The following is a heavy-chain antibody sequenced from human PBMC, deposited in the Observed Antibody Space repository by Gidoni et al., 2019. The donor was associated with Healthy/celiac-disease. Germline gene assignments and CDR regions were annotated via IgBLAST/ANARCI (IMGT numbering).Heavy chain of an antibody. CDR3: AKDEGMATMKSRHDY. Sequence: EVQLVESGGGLVQPGGSLRLSCAASGFTFSSYALSWVRQAPGKGLEWVSSISGSGGSTYYTDSVTGRFTISRDNFKNTLYLQMNSLRAEDTAVYYCAKDEGMATMKSRHDYWGQGTLATVSS. D-gene: IGHD5-12*01. J-gene: IGHJ4*02. CDR2: ISGSGGST. V-gene: IGHV3-23*04. CDR1: GFTFSSYA.